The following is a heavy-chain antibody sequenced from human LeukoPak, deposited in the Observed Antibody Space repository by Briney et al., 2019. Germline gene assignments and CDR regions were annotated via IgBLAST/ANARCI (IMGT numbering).Heavy chain of an antibody. D-gene: IGHD2-2*02. CDR1: GYTFTSYD. CDR3: ARGLDIVVVPAAINDDAFDI. J-gene: IGHJ3*02. V-gene: IGHV1-8*03. Sequence: ASVKVSCKASGYTFTSYDINWVRQATGQGLEWMGWMNPNSGNTGYAQKFQGRVTITRNTSISTAYMELSSLRSEDTAVYYCARGLDIVVVPAAINDDAFDIWGQGTMVTVSS. CDR2: MNPNSGNT.